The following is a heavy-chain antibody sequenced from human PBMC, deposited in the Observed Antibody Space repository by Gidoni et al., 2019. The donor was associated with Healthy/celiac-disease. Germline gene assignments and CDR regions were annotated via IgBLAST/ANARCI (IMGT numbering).Heavy chain of an antibody. D-gene: IGHD3-22*01. CDR2: IDCDDDK. Sequence: QVTLRESGPALVKHIQTLTLTCTFSGFSLSTSGMCVSWIRQPPGKALEWLARIDCDDDKYYSTSLKTRLTISKDTYKNQVVLTMTNMDPVDTATYYCERGRLYYYDTSGSIDYWGQGTLVTVSS. CDR1: GFSLSTSGMC. J-gene: IGHJ4*02. V-gene: IGHV2-70*15. CDR3: ERGRLYYYDTSGSIDY.